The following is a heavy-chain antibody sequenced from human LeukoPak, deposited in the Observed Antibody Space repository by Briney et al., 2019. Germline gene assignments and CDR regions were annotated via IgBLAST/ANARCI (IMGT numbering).Heavy chain of an antibody. CDR2: ISSSSSYI. J-gene: IGHJ4*02. CDR3: ARGDYYGSGTPGY. CDR1: GFTFSSYS. Sequence: GGSLRLSCAASGFTFSSYSTNWVRQAPGKGLEWVSSISSSSSYIYYADSVKGRFTISRDNAKNSLYLQVNSLRAEDTAVYCCARGDYYGSGTPGYWGQGTLVTVSS. V-gene: IGHV3-21*01. D-gene: IGHD3-10*01.